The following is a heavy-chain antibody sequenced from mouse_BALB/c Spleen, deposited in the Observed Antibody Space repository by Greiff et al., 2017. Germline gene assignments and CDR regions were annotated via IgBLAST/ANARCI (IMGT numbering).Heavy chain of an antibody. D-gene: IGHD1-2*01. J-gene: IGHJ4*01. CDR3: AREGDYGEYYYYAMDY. Sequence: EVKLVESGGELVKPGGSLKLSCAASGFTFSSYGMSWVRQTPDKRLEWVATISSGGSYTYYPDSLKGRFTISRDNAKNTLYLQMSSLTSEDTAMYYCAREGDYGEYYYYAMDYWGQGTSVTVSS. CDR2: ISSGGSYT. V-gene: IGHV5-6*02. CDR1: GFTFSSYG.